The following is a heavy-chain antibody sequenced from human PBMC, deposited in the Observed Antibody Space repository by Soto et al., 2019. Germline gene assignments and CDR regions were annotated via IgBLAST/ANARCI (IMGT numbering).Heavy chain of an antibody. V-gene: IGHV1-69*01. J-gene: IGHJ4*02. CDR1: GETLNSNP. D-gene: IGHD2-15*01. CDR3: ARKSGRDCHSGGGGSSLDV. CDR2: IVPLSDRT. Sequence: QVQLVQSGAEVKKPGSSLKVSCKVFGETLNSNPIGWVRQAPGQGLEWVGGIVPLSDRTNYAQELQGRVTVTADGSTSTVYMELSNLKSDDTAVYYCARKSGRDCHSGGGGSSLDVWGQGSLITVSS.